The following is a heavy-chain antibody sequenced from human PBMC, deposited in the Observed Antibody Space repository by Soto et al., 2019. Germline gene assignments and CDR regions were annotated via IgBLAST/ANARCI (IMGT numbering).Heavy chain of an antibody. Sequence: EVQLVESGGGLVQPGRSLRLSCAASGFTFDNCGMHWVRQAPGKGLEWVAGISWDSSTIGYADSVKGRFIISIDDAKNSLYLQMDSLRGEDTALYYCVQGRYPTMATPLDHWGQGTQVIVSS. CDR1: GFTFDNCG. CDR2: ISWDSSTI. J-gene: IGHJ4*02. CDR3: VQGRYPTMATPLDH. V-gene: IGHV3-9*01. D-gene: IGHD2-15*01.